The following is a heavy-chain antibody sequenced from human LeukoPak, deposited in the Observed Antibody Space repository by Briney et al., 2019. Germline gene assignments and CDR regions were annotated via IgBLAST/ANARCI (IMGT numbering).Heavy chain of an antibody. CDR2: IKQDGSEK. CDR3: ARESKDRGYALDY. V-gene: IGHV3-7*01. Sequence: GGSLRLSCAASGFTFSSYWMSWVRQAPGKGLEWVANIKQDGSEKYYVDSVKGRFTISRDNAKNSLYLQMSSLRAEDTAVYYCARESKDRGYALDYWGQGTLVTVSS. J-gene: IGHJ4*02. CDR1: GFTFSSYW. D-gene: IGHD5-12*01.